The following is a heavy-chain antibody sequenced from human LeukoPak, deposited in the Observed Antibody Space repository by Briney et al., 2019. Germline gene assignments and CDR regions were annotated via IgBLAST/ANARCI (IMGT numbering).Heavy chain of an antibody. Sequence: GGSLRLSCAASGFTFSSYAMSWVRQAPGKGLEWVSAISGSGGSTYYADSVKGRLAISRDNSKNTLYLQMNSLRAEDTAVYYCAKVLVMRFVDYWGQGTLVTVSS. CDR2: ISGSGGST. V-gene: IGHV3-23*01. CDR3: AKVLVMRFVDY. CDR1: GFTFSSYA. D-gene: IGHD2-8*02. J-gene: IGHJ4*02.